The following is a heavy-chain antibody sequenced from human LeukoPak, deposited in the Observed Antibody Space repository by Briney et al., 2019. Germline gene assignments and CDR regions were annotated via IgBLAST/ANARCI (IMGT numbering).Heavy chain of an antibody. D-gene: IGHD3-10*02. CDR1: GFTFSSFE. CDR2: ISGSGTSI. CDR3: AELGITMIGGV. J-gene: IGHJ6*04. V-gene: IGHV3-48*03. Sequence: PGGSLRLSCAASGFTFSSFEMNWVRQAPGKELEWISYISGSGTSIYYADSVKGRFTISRDNAKNSLYLQMNSLRAEDTAVYYCAELGITMIGGVWGKGTTVTISS.